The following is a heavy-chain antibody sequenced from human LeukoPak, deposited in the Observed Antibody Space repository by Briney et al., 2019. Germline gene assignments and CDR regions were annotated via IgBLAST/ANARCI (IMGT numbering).Heavy chain of an antibody. V-gene: IGHV3-21*01. CDR3: ARSGTAAGTGFDY. J-gene: IGHJ4*02. D-gene: IGHD6-13*01. CDR2: ISSSSSYI. CDR1: GFTFSSYS. Sequence: GGSLRLSCAASGFTFSSYSMSWVRQAPGKGLEWVSSISSSSSYIYYADSVKGRFTISRDNAKNSLYLQMNSLRAEDTAVYYCARSGTAAGTGFDYWGQGTLVTVSS.